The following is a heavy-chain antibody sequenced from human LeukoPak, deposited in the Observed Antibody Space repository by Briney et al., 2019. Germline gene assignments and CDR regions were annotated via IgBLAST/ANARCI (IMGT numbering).Heavy chain of an antibody. V-gene: IGHV1-24*01. CDR3: ATGTSSWDILTGYSLDY. CDR2: FDPEDGET. D-gene: IGHD3-9*01. Sequence: ASVKVSCKVSGYTLTELSMHWVRQAPGKGLEWMGGFDPEDGETIYAQKFQGRVTMTEDTSTDTAYMELSSLRSEDTAVYHCATGTSSWDILTGYSLDYWGQGTLVTVSS. CDR1: GYTLTELS. J-gene: IGHJ4*02.